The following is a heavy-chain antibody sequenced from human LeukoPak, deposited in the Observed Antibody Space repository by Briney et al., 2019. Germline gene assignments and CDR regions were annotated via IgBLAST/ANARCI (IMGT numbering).Heavy chain of an antibody. J-gene: IGHJ4*02. V-gene: IGHV3-7*01. CDR3: ARDYFEY. CDR2: IREDGSEK. CDR1: GFTFSSYG. Sequence: GGSLRLSCAASGFTFSSYGMMWVRQAPGKGLEWVANIREDGSEKYYLDSVKGRFTISRDNANNLLYLQMNSLRAEDTALYYCARDYFEYWGQGTLVTVSS.